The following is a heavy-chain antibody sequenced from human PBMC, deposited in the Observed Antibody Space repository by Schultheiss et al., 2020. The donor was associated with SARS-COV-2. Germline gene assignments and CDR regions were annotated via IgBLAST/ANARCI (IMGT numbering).Heavy chain of an antibody. Sequence: GGSLRLSCAASGFTFSSYSMNWVRQAPGKGLEWVSSISSSSSYIYYADSVKGRFTISRDNAKNSLYLQMNSLRAEDTAVYYCARESLRDVPECWGQGTLVTVSS. V-gene: IGHV3-21*01. CDR3: ARESLRDVPEC. D-gene: IGHD3-16*01. CDR1: GFTFSSYS. CDR2: ISSSSSYI. J-gene: IGHJ4*02.